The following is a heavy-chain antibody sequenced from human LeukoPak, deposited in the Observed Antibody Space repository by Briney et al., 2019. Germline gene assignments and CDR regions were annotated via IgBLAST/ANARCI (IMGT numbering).Heavy chain of an antibody. D-gene: IGHD3-22*01. CDR3: ARHGPYDSSGYYYMSAFDI. J-gene: IGHJ3*02. V-gene: IGHV4-59*08. Sequence: SETLSLTCTVSGGSISSYYWSWIRQPPGKGLEWIGYIYYSGSTNYNPSLKSRVTISVDTSKNQFSLKLSSVTAADTAVYYCARHGPYDSSGYYYMSAFDIWGQGTMVTVSS. CDR1: GGSISSYY. CDR2: IYYSGST.